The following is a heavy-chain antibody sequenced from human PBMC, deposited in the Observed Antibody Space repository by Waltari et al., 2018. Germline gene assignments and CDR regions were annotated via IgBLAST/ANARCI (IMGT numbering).Heavy chain of an antibody. Sequence: QVQLVQSGAEVKKPGASVKVSCKASGYTFTSYGISWVRQAPGQGLEWMGWISAVNGNPNYAQKLQGRVTMTTDTSTSTAYMELRSLGSDDTAVYYCAREYSSGRASNYYYYGMDVWGQGTTVTVSS. J-gene: IGHJ6*02. V-gene: IGHV1-18*01. CDR3: AREYSSGRASNYYYYGMDV. D-gene: IGHD6-19*01. CDR2: ISAVNGNP. CDR1: GYTFTSYG.